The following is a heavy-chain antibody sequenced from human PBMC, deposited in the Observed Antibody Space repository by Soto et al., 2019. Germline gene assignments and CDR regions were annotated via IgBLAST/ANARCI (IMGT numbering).Heavy chain of an antibody. D-gene: IGHD1-20*01. CDR3: AKANNRDYAFDI. V-gene: IGHV3-9*01. J-gene: IGHJ3*02. CDR1: GFTFDDYG. CDR2: ISWNSGSI. Sequence: HGGSLRISCAACGFTFDDYGMHLVREAPGKGLEWVSGISWNSGSIGYADSVKGRFTISRDNAKNSLYLQMNSLRAEYTALYYCAKANNRDYAFDIWGQGAMVTVSS.